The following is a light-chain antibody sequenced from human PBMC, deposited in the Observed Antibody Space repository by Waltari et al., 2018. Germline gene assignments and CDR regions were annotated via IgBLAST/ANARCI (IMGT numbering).Light chain of an antibody. CDR3: SSQTLDGLVL. V-gene: IGLV2-14*03. CDR1: GSAVGACDS. J-gene: IGLJ2*01. Sequence: QSALTQPASVSGSPGQSITISCSGVGSAVGACDSVSWHQHHPGKAPQVIIYDVTNRPSGVSDRFSASKSANTASLTISRLQPEDEADYYCSSQTLDGLVLFGGGTRLTVL. CDR2: DVT.